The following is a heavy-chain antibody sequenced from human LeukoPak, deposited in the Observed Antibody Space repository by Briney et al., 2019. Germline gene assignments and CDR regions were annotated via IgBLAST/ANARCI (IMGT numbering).Heavy chain of an antibody. D-gene: IGHD2-15*01. Sequence: SETLSLTCTVSGYSISSGYYWGWIRQPPGKGLEWIGSIYYSGSTYYNPSLKSRVTISVDTSKNQFSLKLSSVTAADTAVYYCARDPVVVVAADFDYWGQGTLVTVSS. CDR3: ARDPVVVVAADFDY. J-gene: IGHJ4*02. CDR2: IYYSGST. CDR1: GYSISSGYY. V-gene: IGHV4-38-2*02.